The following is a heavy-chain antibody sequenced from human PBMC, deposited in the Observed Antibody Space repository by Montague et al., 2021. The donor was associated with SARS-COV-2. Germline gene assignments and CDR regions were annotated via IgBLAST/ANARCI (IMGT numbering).Heavy chain of an antibody. CDR2: IYYSGST. J-gene: IGHJ4*02. D-gene: IGHD6-13*01. V-gene: IGHV4-59*01. CDR3: AREGEGYSSSWWIDY. Sequence: SETLSLTCTVSGGSISSYYRSWIRQPPGKGLEWIGYIYYSGSTNYNPSLKSRVTISVDTSKNQFSLKLGSVTAADAAVYYCAREGEGYSSSWWIDYWGQGTLVTVSS. CDR1: GGSISSYY.